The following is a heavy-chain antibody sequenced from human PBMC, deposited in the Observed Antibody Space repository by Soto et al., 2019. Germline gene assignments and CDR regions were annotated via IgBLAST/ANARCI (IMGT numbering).Heavy chain of an antibody. J-gene: IGHJ2*01. Sequence: QVQLVESGGGLVKPGGSLRLSCAASGFTFSDYSMSWIRQAPGKGLEWVSYISSSGSTIYYADSVKGRFTISRDNAKNALYLQMNSLSAEDTAVYYCARDLVEGDRYWYFDLWGRGTLVAVSS. CDR3: ARDLVEGDRYWYFDL. V-gene: IGHV3-11*01. CDR2: ISSSGSTI. D-gene: IGHD3-10*01. CDR1: GFTFSDYS.